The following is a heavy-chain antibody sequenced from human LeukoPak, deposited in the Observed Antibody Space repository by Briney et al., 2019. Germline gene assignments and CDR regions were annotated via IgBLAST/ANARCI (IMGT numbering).Heavy chain of an antibody. Sequence: SGGSLRLSCAASGFTFSSYGMHWVRQAPGKGLEWVAFIRYDGSNKYYADSVKGRFTISRDNAKNSLYLQMNSLRAEDTAVYYCAVRAAARYYYYYMDVWGKGTTVTVSS. CDR2: IRYDGSNK. CDR3: AVRAAARYYYYYMDV. V-gene: IGHV3-30*02. J-gene: IGHJ6*03. D-gene: IGHD6-6*01. CDR1: GFTFSSYG.